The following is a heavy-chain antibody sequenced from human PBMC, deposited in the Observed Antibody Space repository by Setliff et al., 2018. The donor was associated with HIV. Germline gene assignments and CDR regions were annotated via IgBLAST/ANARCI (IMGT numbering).Heavy chain of an antibody. Sequence: GASVKVSCKASGYIFTSYYMHWVGQAPGQGLEWLGVINPSGGSTDYAQTFKDRVTMTKDTSTATVNMELRSLTSDDTAVYYCARGGIAAADKRDINFWGQGTMVTVSS. V-gene: IGHV1-46*01. CDR2: INPSGGST. CDR3: ARGGIAAADKRDINF. J-gene: IGHJ3*01. D-gene: IGHD6-13*01. CDR1: GYIFTSYY.